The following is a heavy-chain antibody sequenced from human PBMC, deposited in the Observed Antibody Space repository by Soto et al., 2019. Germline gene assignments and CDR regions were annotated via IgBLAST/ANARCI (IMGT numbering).Heavy chain of an antibody. D-gene: IGHD5-18*01. CDR2: ISSSSSYT. J-gene: IGHJ4*02. CDR3: ARRVFYSYGYGFAY. CDR1: GFTFSDYY. V-gene: IGHV3-11*06. Sequence: GSLRLSCAASGFTFSDYYMSWIRQAPGKGLEWVSYISSSSSYTNYADSVKGRFTISRDNAKNSLYLQMNSLRAEDTAVYYCARRVFYSYGYGFAYWGQGTLVTVSS.